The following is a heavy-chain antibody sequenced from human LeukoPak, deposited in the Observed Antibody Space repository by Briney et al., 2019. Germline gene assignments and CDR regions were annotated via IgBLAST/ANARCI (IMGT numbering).Heavy chain of an antibody. CDR3: TRRYASIPLDY. CDR1: GFTFGDYA. D-gene: IGHD2-8*01. CDR2: IRSKAYGGTT. Sequence: GGSLRLSCTASGFTFGDYAMSWFRQAPGKGLEWVGFIRSKAYGGTTEYAASVKGRFTISRDDSKSIAYLQMNSLKTDDTAVYYCTRRYASIPLDYWGQGTLVTVSS. J-gene: IGHJ4*02. V-gene: IGHV3-49*03.